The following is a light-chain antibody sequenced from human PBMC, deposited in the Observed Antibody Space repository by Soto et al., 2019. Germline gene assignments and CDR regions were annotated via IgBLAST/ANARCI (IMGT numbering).Light chain of an antibody. V-gene: IGLV2-14*01. CDR3: SSFTTSNTGV. Sequence: QSVLTQPASVSGSPGQSITISCTGASSDIGGYNYVSWYQHHPGKAPKLLIYEVSKRPSGVSNRFSGSKSGNTASLTISGLQPEDEADYSCSSFTTSNTGVFGGGTKLTVL. CDR1: SSDIGGYNY. J-gene: IGLJ3*02. CDR2: EVS.